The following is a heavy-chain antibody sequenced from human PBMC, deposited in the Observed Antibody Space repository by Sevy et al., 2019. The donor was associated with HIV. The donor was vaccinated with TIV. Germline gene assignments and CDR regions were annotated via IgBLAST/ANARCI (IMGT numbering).Heavy chain of an antibody. Sequence: GGSLRLSCAASGFNLTDYYINWIRQAPGKGLEWISYISGGDTTTYYSDTVKGRFTVSRDNAKNSVLLQMISLRAGETAVYYSAAMSGYRRDGACYAGTSIDQWGEGPLVTVSS. CDR3: AAMSGYRRDGACYAGTSIDQ. CDR1: GFNLTDYY. V-gene: IGHV3-11*01. J-gene: IGHJ4*02. D-gene: IGHD3-16*02. CDR2: ISGGDTTT.